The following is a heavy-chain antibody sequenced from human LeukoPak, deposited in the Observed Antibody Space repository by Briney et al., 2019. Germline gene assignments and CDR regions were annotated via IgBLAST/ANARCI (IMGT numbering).Heavy chain of an antibody. CDR3: ARVGGLPAAIIIERVGYYYMDV. Sequence: KAGGSLRLSCAASGFTFISYSMNWVRKAPGKGLEWVSFISSSSSYIYDAGIVKGRFTNSRYNAKNSLYLKMNSLRAEDTGVYYCARVGGLPAAIIIERVGYYYMDVWGKGTTVTVSS. CDR2: ISSSSSYI. D-gene: IGHD2-2*02. J-gene: IGHJ6*03. CDR1: GFTFISYS. V-gene: IGHV3-21*01.